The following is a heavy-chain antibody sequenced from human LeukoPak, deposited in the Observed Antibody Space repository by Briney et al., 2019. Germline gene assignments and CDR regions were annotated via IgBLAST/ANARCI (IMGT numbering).Heavy chain of an antibody. D-gene: IGHD3-22*01. CDR1: DYTFTSYG. J-gene: IGHJ4*02. V-gene: IGHV1-18*01. CDR2: ISAYNGNT. CDR3: ARGDDSSGYSPPTDFDY. Sequence: ASVKVSCKASDYTFTSYGISWVRQAPGQGLEWMGWISAYNGNTNYAQKLQGRVTMTTDTSTSTAYMELRSLRSDDTAVYYCARGDDSSGYSPPTDFDYWGQGTLVTVSS.